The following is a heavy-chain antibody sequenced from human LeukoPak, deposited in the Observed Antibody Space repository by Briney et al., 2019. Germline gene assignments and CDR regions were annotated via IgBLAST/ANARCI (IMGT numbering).Heavy chain of an antibody. D-gene: IGHD3-3*01. CDR1: GFTFSSYW. J-gene: IGHJ4*02. V-gene: IGHV3-21*01. CDR3: ARGGARFLEWLLLVY. CDR2: ISSSNSDI. Sequence: NPGGSLRLSCAASGFTFSSYWMSRVRQAPGKGLEWVSSISSSNSDIYYAESVKGRSTISRDSAKNSLYLQMNSLRDEDTAVYYCARGGARFLEWLLLVYWGQGTLVTVSS.